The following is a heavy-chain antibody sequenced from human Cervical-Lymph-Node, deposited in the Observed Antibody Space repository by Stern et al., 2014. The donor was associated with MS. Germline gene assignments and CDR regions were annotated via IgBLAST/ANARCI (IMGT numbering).Heavy chain of an antibody. D-gene: IGHD3-9*01. CDR1: GGSISSGSYY. CDR3: ARDCRLRYFDNYGMDV. CDR2: IYTRGST. V-gene: IGHV4-61*02. J-gene: IGHJ6*02. Sequence: VQLVESGPGLVKPSQTLSLTCTVSGGSISSGSYYWSWIRQPAGKGLEWIGRIYTRGSTNYNPSLKSRVTISVDTSKNQFSRKLGSGTAADTAVYYCARDCRLRYFDNYGMDVWGQGTTVTVSS.